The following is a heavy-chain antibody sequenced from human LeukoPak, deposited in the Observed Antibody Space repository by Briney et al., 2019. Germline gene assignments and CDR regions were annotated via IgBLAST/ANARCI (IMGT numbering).Heavy chain of an antibody. J-gene: IGHJ6*03. CDR2: VYYSGST. CDR1: GGSISSTSYY. V-gene: IGHV4-39*07. D-gene: IGHD3-3*01. CDR3: ARGPEYRLRFLEWASPMDV. Sequence: PSETLSLTCTVSGGSISSTSYYWGWIRQPPGKGLEWIASVYYSGSTYYNPSLKSRVTISVDTSKNQFSLKLSSVTAADTAVYFCARGPEYRLRFLEWASPMDVWGKGTTVTVSS.